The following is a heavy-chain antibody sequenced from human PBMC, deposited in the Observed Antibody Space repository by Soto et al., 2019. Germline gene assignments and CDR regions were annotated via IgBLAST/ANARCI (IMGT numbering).Heavy chain of an antibody. J-gene: IGHJ5*02. D-gene: IGHD4-17*01. CDR3: ARVGRPMTTVTTWFDP. Sequence: VAVIWYDGSNKYYADSVKGRFTISRDNSKNTLYLQMNSLRAEDTAVYYCARVGRPMTTVTTWFDPWGQGTLVTVSS. CDR2: IWYDGSNK. V-gene: IGHV3-33*01.